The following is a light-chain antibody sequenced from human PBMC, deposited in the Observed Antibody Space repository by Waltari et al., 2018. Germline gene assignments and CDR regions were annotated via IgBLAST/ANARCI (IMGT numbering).Light chain of an antibody. J-gene: IGKJ1*01. CDR3: QQRSKWPWA. CDR1: QSVNSY. CDR2: DAS. Sequence: EIVLTQSPATLSLSPGERATLSCRASQSVNSYLAWYQHKPGQAPRLLIYDASIRVTGIPARFSGSGSGTEFTLTISSLEPEDFAVYYCQQRSKWPWAFGQGTKVEIK. V-gene: IGKV3-11*01.